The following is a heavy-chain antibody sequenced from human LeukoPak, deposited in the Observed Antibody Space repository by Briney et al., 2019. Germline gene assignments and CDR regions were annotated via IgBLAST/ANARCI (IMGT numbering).Heavy chain of an antibody. CDR3: AKAIMGYYYDSSGYNYYFDY. CDR1: GFTFSSYA. J-gene: IGHJ4*02. D-gene: IGHD3-22*01. V-gene: IGHV3-23*01. Sequence: GGSLRLSCAASGFTFSSYAMSWVRQAPGKGLEWVSAISGSGGSTYYADSVKGRFTISRDNSKNTLYLQMNSLRAEDTAVYYCAKAIMGYYYDSSGYNYYFDYWGQGTLVTVSS. CDR2: ISGSGGST.